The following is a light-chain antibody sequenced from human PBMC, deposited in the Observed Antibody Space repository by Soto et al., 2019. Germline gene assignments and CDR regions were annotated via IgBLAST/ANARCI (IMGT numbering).Light chain of an antibody. V-gene: IGKV3-20*01. CDR2: STS. Sequence: EIVLTQSPGTLSLSPGERATLSCRASQSVGSNYLAWYQHKLGQTPSLLIYSTSRRATGIPDRFTGSGSGTEFTLTISSLQPDDFATYYCQQYNTYPPTFGQGTKVDIK. CDR1: QSVGSNY. CDR3: QQYNTYPPT. J-gene: IGKJ1*01.